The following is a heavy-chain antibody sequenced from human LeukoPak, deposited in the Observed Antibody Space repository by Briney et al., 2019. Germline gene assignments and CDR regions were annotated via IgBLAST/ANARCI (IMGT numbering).Heavy chain of an antibody. CDR1: GFTFSSYG. CDR3: ARYSGRGYFDY. J-gene: IGHJ4*02. CDR2: IWYDGSNK. V-gene: IGHV3-33*01. Sequence: TGGSLRLSCAASGFTFSSYGMHRVRQAPGKGLEWVAVIWYDGSNKYYADSVKGRFTISRDNSKNTLYLQMNSLRAEDTVVYYCARYSGRGYFDYWGQGTLVTVSS. D-gene: IGHD1-26*01.